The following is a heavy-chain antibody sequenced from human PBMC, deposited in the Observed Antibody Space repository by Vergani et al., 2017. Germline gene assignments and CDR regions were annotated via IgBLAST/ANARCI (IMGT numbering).Heavy chain of an antibody. J-gene: IGHJ6*02. D-gene: IGHD1-26*01. V-gene: IGHV1-69*18. Sequence: QVQLVQSGAEVKKPGSSVKVSCKASGGTFSSYAISWVRQAPGQGLEWMGRIIPIFGTANYAQKFQGRVTITADESTSTAYMELSSLRSEDTAVYYCARPDPDSGSPTRYYYYGIDVWGQGTTVTVSS. CDR3: ARPDPDSGSPTRYYYYGIDV. CDR1: GGTFSSYA. CDR2: IIPIFGTA.